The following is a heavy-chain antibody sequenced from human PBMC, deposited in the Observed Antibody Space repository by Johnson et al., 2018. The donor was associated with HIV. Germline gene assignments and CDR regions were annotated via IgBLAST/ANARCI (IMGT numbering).Heavy chain of an antibody. J-gene: IGHJ3*02. CDR3: ARQYRNSGSRTGAFDI. CDR1: GFTVRSNY. D-gene: IGHD1-26*01. V-gene: IGHV3-66*03. CDR2: SWNSGSM. Sequence: VQLVESGGGLTQPGGSLRLSCAASGFTVRSNYMSWVRQAPGKGLEWVSGISWNSGSMGYADSVKGRFTISRDNSKNTLYLQMNSLRAEDTAVYYCARQYRNSGSRTGAFDIWGQGTMVTVSS.